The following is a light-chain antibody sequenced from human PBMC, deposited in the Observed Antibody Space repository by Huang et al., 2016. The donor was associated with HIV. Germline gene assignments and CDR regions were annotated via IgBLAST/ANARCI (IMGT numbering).Light chain of an antibody. J-gene: IGKJ4*01. V-gene: IGKV1-33*01. CDR3: QQYDNLPLT. CDR2: DAS. CDR1: QDITNY. Sequence: DIQMTQSPSSLSASVGDRVTITCQASQDITNYLNWYQQKPVKAPKLLIYDASNLETGVRSRISGSGSGTDFTFTISSLQPEDIATYYCQQYDNLPLTFGGGTKVAIK.